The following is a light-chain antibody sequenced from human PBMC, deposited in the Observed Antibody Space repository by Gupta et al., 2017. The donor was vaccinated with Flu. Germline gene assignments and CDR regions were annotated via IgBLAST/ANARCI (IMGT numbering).Light chain of an antibody. CDR2: DAS. CDR3: QQRSNWPLIT. Sequence: ATLSLSPGERATLSCRASQSVRSYLAWYKQKPGQAPRLLIYDASNRDTGIPARFSGSGSGTDFTLTISSREPEDFAVYYCQQRSNWPLITFGGGTKVEIK. J-gene: IGKJ4*01. V-gene: IGKV3-11*01. CDR1: QSVRSY.